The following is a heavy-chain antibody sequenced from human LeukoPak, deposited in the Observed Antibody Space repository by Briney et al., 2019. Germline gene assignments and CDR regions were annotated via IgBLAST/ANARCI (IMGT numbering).Heavy chain of an antibody. V-gene: IGHV3-13*05. D-gene: IGHD2-2*01. CDR3: ARDRNSFYCSSTSYYPDAFDI. Sequence: GGSLRLSCAGSGLTISSSDMHWVRQATGKGLEWVAAIGRGGNPYYAPSVKGRFTISRENAKNSLYLQMNSVRAGDTAVYYCARDRNSFYCSSTSYYPDAFDIWGQGTMVTVSS. CDR1: GLTISSSD. J-gene: IGHJ3*02. CDR2: IGRGGNP.